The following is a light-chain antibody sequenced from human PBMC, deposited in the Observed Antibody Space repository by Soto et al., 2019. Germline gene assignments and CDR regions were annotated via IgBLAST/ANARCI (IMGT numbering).Light chain of an antibody. CDR3: QHRSSWPRS. CDR1: QSVGTS. CDR2: DAA. Sequence: DIVLTQSPATLSLSPGDRATLSCRASQSVGTSLAWYKQQPGQAPRLLIHDAAYRASGIPERFSGSGSGTAFSLSISSLEPDDFAVYYCQHRSSWPRSFVRGTKVEV. V-gene: IGKV3-11*01. J-gene: IGKJ1*01.